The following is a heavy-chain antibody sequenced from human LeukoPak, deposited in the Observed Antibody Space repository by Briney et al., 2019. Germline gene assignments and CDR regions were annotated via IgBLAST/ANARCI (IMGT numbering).Heavy chain of an antibody. Sequence: PGGSLRLPCAASGFTFGAYWMSWFRQAPGKGPEWVASIKDDGSAQFYVDSLEGRFTISRDNAKNTLYLQMNTVRVEDTAVYYCERHIVGEQNFDYWSQGTLVTASS. V-gene: IGHV3-7*01. CDR1: GFTFGAYW. D-gene: IGHD3-16*02. CDR2: IKDDGSAQ. CDR3: ERHIVGEQNFDY. J-gene: IGHJ4*02.